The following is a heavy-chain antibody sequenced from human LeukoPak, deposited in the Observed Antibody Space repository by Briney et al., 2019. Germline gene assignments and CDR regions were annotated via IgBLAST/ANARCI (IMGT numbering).Heavy chain of an antibody. CDR3: ARDTNYYDSSGYYYDAFDI. J-gene: IGHJ3*02. Sequence: PGGSLRLSCAASGFTFSTYSMKWVRQAPGKGLEWVSYISDSGAMYYADSVRGRFTISRENAQNSLFLQMNSLRAEDTAVYYCARDTNYYDSSGYYYDAFDIWGQGTMVTVSS. D-gene: IGHD3-22*01. V-gene: IGHV3-48*01. CDR2: ISDSGAM. CDR1: GFTFSTYS.